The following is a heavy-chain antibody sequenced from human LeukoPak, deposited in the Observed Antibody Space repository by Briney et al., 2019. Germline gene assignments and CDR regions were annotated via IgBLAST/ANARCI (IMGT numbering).Heavy chain of an antibody. D-gene: IGHD4-17*01. CDR3: ARHKTTVTTVDY. V-gene: IGHV4-59*08. CDR2: IYYSGST. CDR1: GGSISSYY. J-gene: IGHJ4*02. Sequence: SETLSLTCTVSGGSISSYYWSWIRQPPGKGLGWIGYIYYSGSTNYNPSLKSRVTISVDTSKNQFSLKLSSVTAADTAVYYCARHKTTVTTVDYRGQGTLVTVSS.